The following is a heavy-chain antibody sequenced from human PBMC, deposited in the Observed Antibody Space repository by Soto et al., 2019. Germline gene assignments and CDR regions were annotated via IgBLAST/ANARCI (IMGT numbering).Heavy chain of an antibody. CDR1: GFTFSSYA. D-gene: IGHD5-18*01. CDR3: ARERAAKGFNAFDI. V-gene: IGHV3-30-3*01. Sequence: GESLKISCAASGFTFSSYAMHWVRQAPGKGLEWVAVISYDGSNKYYADSVKGRFTISRDNSKNTLYLQMNSLRAEDTAVYYCARERAAKGFNAFDIWGQGTMVTVSS. J-gene: IGHJ3*02. CDR2: ISYDGSNK.